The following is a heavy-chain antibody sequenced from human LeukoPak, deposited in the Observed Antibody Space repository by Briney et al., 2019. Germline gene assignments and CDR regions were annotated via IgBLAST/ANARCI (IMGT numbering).Heavy chain of an antibody. CDR1: GYTFTSYG. J-gene: IGHJ4*02. CDR3: ARETTVTDPPDY. V-gene: IGHV1-18*01. Sequence: ASVKVSCKASGYTFTSYGISSVRQAPGQGIEWMGWISAYNGNTNYAQKLQGRVTMTTDTSTSTAYMELRSLRSDDTAVYYCARETTVTDPPDYWGQRTLVTVSS. D-gene: IGHD4-17*01. CDR2: ISAYNGNT.